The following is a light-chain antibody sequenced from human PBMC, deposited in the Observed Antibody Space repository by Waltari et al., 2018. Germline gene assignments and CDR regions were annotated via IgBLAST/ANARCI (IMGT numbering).Light chain of an antibody. J-gene: IGKJ5*01. CDR3: QQYNVWPPIT. V-gene: IGKV3-15*01. CDR1: QSISFN. Sequence: EILMTQSPATPSLSPGERATTPCRASQSISFNLAWYQQRPGQPPRLLIFHASTRATGIPARFSGSGSGTEFTLTIRTLQSEDSGVYYCQQYNVWPPITFGQGTRLEIK. CDR2: HAS.